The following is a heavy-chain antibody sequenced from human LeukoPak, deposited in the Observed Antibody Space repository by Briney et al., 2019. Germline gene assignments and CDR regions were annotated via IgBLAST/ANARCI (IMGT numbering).Heavy chain of an antibody. CDR3: AKQMAVDYFDY. CDR1: GFTFSNFG. Sequence: GGSLRLSCAASGFTFSNFGMHWVRQAPGKGLEWVAVISYDGKNEYYTDSVEGRFTISRDNGKNTVYLQMNSLRAEDTAVYYCAKQMAVDYFDYWGQGTLVTVSS. V-gene: IGHV3-30*18. CDR2: ISYDGKNE. J-gene: IGHJ4*02. D-gene: IGHD5-24*01.